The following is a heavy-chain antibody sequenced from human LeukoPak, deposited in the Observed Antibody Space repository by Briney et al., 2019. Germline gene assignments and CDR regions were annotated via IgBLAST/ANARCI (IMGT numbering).Heavy chain of an antibody. V-gene: IGHV1-2*02. CDR3: ARDSSYRTDNWFDP. CDR1: GYTFTGYY. J-gene: IGHJ5*02. CDR2: INPNSGGT. Sequence: ASVKVSCKASGYTFTGYYMHWVRQAPGQGLGWMGWINPNSGGTNYAQKFQGRVTMTRDTSISTAYMELSRLRSDDTAVYYCARDSSYRTDNWFDPWGQGTLVTVSS. D-gene: IGHD2-2*01.